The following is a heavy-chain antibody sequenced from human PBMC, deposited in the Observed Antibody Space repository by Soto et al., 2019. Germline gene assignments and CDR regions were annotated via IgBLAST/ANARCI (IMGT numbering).Heavy chain of an antibody. CDR1: GFTVISNY. CDR2: TYSGGNT. CDR3: ARAKRGGFDF. D-gene: IGHD3-16*01. V-gene: IGHV3-53*01. J-gene: IGHJ4*02. Sequence: GGSLRLSCAASGFTVISNYVSWVRQAPGKGPELVSFTYSGGNTDYADSVKGRFTTSSDNSKNTLYLEMNNLRAEDTAVYYCARAKRGGFDFWGQGTLVTVS.